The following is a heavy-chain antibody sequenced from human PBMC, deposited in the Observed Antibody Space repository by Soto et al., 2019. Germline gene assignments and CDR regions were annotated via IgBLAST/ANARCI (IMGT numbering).Heavy chain of an antibody. CDR1: GGTFSDYA. CDR2: IIPIFRTP. J-gene: IGHJ6*02. V-gene: IGHV1-69*06. Sequence: QVQLVQSGAEVKTPGSSVQVSCKASGGTFSDYAVSWVRQAPGQGLEWMGGIIPIFRTPNYAQKFQGRVTIIADKSTNTAYMELYSLKSEDTAVYYCAAEVRWGELGYYGMDGWGRGTTVTVSS. CDR3: AAEVRWGELGYYGMDG. D-gene: IGHD3-16*01.